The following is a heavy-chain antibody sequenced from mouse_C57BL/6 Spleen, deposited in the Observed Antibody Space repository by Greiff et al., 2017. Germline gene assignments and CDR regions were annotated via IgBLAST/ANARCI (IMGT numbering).Heavy chain of an antibody. Sequence: EVKLQESGPGLVKPSPSLSLTCSVTGYSITSGYYWNLIRQFPGNKLEWMGYISYDGSNNYNPSLKNRISITRDTSTNQFFLKLNSVTTEDTATYYCARAAYSNYWYFDVWGTGTTVTVSS. CDR3: ARAAYSNYWYFDV. V-gene: IGHV3-6*01. CDR1: GYSITSGYY. CDR2: ISYDGSN. J-gene: IGHJ1*03. D-gene: IGHD2-5*01.